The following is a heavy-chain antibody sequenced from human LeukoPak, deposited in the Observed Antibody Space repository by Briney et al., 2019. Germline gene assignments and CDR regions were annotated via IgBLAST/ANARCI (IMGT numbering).Heavy chain of an antibody. CDR1: GGSFSGYY. J-gene: IGHJ4*02. CDR3: ARTPTFMVGQFDY. D-gene: IGHD3-10*01. V-gene: IGHV4-34*01. Sequence: SETLSLTCAVYGGSFSGYYWSWIRQPPGKGLEWIGEINHSGSTYYNPSLKSRVTISVDTSKNQFSLKLSSVTAADTAVYYCARTPTFMVGQFDYWGQGTLVTVSS. CDR2: INHSGST.